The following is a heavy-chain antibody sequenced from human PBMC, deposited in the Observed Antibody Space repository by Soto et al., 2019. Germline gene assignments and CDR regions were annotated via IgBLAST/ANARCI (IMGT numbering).Heavy chain of an antibody. CDR3: ARDGDCSGGSCYSRGGYFDY. J-gene: IGHJ4*02. V-gene: IGHV3-30-3*01. Sequence: QVQLVESGGGVVQPGRSLRLSCAASGFTFSSYAMHWVRQAPGKGLEWVAVISYDGSNKYYADSVKGRFTISRDNSKNTLYLQMNSLRAEDTAVCYCARDGDCSGGSCYSRGGYFDYWGQGTLVTVSS. D-gene: IGHD2-15*01. CDR1: GFTFSSYA. CDR2: ISYDGSNK.